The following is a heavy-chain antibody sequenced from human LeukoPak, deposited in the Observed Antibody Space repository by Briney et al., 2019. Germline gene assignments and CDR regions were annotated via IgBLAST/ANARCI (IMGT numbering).Heavy chain of an antibody. Sequence: GGSLRLSCAASGFTFSYYWMHWVRHAPGKGLVWVSRINSEGTSTSFADSVKGRFTVSRDNAKNTLYLQMNSLRAEDTAIYYCARDREWLRPQDYWGQGTLVTVSS. CDR2: INSEGTST. D-gene: IGHD5-12*01. CDR3: ARDREWLRPQDY. V-gene: IGHV3-74*01. CDR1: GFTFSYYW. J-gene: IGHJ4*02.